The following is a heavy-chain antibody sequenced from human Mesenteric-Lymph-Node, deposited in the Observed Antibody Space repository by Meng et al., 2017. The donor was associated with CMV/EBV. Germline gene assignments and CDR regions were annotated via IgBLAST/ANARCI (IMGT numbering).Heavy chain of an antibody. CDR2: ITPAFGKP. Sequence: SVKVSCKASADTFSSYTISWLRQAPGQGPEWVGGITPAFGKPNYAQKFQGRVTITTDESTTTVYMHLNRLGSEDTAVYYCAREGKEGDGFQFDHWGQGTLVTVSS. D-gene: IGHD5-24*01. J-gene: IGHJ4*01. CDR3: AREGKEGDGFQFDH. V-gene: IGHV1-69*05. CDR1: ADTFSSYT.